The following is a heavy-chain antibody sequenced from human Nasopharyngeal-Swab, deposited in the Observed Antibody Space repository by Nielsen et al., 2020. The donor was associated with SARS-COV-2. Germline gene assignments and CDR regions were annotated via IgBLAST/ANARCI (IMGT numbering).Heavy chain of an antibody. CDR1: GGTFMNYG. CDR2: VMPKFDTA. V-gene: IGHV1-69*13. J-gene: IGHJ5*02. CDR3: ARDSDYGDYIGWFDP. Sequence: SVKVSCKTSGGTFMNYGISWVRQAPGQGLEWMGGVMPKFDTANYAQKFQDRVTITADESTSTVYLELISLTSDDTAIYYCARDSDYGDYIGWFDPWGQGTLVTVSS. D-gene: IGHD4-17*01.